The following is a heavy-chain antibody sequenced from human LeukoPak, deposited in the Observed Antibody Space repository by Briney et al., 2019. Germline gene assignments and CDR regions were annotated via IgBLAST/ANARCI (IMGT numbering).Heavy chain of an antibody. CDR1: GGSISSSSYY. CDR2: IYYSGST. CDR3: ARGLVGATFGYYYYYYMDV. Sequence: PSETLSLTCTVSGGSISSSSYYWGWIRQPPGKGLEWIGSIYYSGSTYYNPSLKSRVTISVDTSKNQFSLKLSSVTAADTAVYYCARGLVGATFGYYYYYYMDVWGKGTTVTVSS. J-gene: IGHJ6*03. V-gene: IGHV4-39*07. D-gene: IGHD1-26*01.